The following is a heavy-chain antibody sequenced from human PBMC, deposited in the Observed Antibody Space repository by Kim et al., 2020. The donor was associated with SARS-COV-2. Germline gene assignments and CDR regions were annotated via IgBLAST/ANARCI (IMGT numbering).Heavy chain of an antibody. J-gene: IGHJ6*02. CDR3: ARRESQLEHLEQGPRTYYYYGMDV. CDR1: GGTFSSYA. CDR2: IIPIFGTA. V-gene: IGHV1-69*13. D-gene: IGHD1-1*01. Sequence: SVKVSCKASGGTFSSYAISWVRQAPGQGLEWMGGIIPIFGTANYAQKFQGRVTITADESTSTAYMELSSLRSEDTAVYYCARRESQLEHLEQGPRTYYYYGMDVWGQGTTVTVSS.